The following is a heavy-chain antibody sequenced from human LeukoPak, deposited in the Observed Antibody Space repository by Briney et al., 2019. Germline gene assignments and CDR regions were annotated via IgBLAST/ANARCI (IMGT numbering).Heavy chain of an antibody. J-gene: IGHJ4*02. CDR3: ARHYSLPDPFDY. Sequence: SETLSLTCTVSGGSISSYYWSWIRQPPGKGLEWIGYIYDSGSTNNNPSLKSRVTISVATSKNQLSLKLNSVTAADAAVYYCARHYSLPDPFDYWGQGTLVTVSS. D-gene: IGHD6-13*01. V-gene: IGHV4-59*08. CDR1: GGSISSYY. CDR2: IYDSGST.